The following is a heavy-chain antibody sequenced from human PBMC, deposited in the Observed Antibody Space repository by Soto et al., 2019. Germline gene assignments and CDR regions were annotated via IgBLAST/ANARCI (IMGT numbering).Heavy chain of an antibody. CDR2: INPSGGST. D-gene: IGHD2-21*02. Sequence: GASVKVSCKASGYTFTSYYMHWVRQAPGQGLEWMGIINPSGGSTSYAQKFQGRVTMTRDTSTSTVYMELSSLRSEDTAVYYCARGDCGGDCYPVWYYYYGMDVWGQGTTVTVSS. CDR1: GYTFTSYY. J-gene: IGHJ6*02. V-gene: IGHV1-46*03. CDR3: ARGDCGGDCYPVWYYYYGMDV.